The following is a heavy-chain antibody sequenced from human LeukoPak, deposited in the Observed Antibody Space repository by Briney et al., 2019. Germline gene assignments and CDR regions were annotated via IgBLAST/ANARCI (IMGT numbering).Heavy chain of an antibody. V-gene: IGHV4-34*01. J-gene: IGHJ4*02. CDR3: ARVPIVVVAATDYFDY. Sequence: PSETLSLTCAVYGGSFSGYYWSWIRQPPGKGLEWIGEINHSGITNYNPSLKSRVTISVDTSKNQFSLKLSSVTAADTAVYYCARVPIVVVAATDYFDYWGQGTLVTVSS. D-gene: IGHD2-15*01. CDR2: INHSGIT. CDR1: GGSFSGYY.